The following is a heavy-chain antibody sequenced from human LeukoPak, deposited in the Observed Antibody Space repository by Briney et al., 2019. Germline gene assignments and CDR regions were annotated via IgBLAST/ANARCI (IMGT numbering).Heavy chain of an antibody. CDR3: ARHAMVAAPIDY. CDR1: GGSISSSGYY. V-gene: IGHV4-39*01. J-gene: IGHJ4*02. D-gene: IGHD2-15*01. Sequence: SETLSLTCIVSGGSISSSGYYWGWIRQPPGKGLEWIGSMYHSGNTYYNPSLKSRVIISVDTSKNQLSLKLSSVTAADTAVYYCARHAMVAAPIDYWGQGTLVTVSS. CDR2: MYHSGNT.